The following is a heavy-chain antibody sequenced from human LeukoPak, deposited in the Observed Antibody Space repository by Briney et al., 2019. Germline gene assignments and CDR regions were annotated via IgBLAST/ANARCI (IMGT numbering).Heavy chain of an antibody. J-gene: IGHJ6*02. CDR1: GYNFTNYW. CDR2: IDPSDSYT. Sequence: GESLKISCKGSGYNFTNYWINWVRQMPGKGLEWMGRIDPSDSYTNYSPSFQGHVTISADKSINTAYLQWSSLKASDTAMYYCARRRSASLYGMDVWGQGTTVTVSS. CDR3: ARRRSASLYGMDV. V-gene: IGHV5-10-1*01.